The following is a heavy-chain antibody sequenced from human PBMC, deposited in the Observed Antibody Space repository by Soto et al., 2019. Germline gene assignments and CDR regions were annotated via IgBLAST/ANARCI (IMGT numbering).Heavy chain of an antibody. J-gene: IGHJ6*02. V-gene: IGHV4-34*01. D-gene: IGHD5-12*01. CDR1: GGSFSGYY. CDR3: ARGGRWLRGMDV. CDR2: INHSGST. Sequence: SETLSLTCAVYGGSFSGYYWSWIRQPPGKGLEWIGEINHSGSTNYNPSLKSRVTISVDTSKNQFSLKLSSVTAADTAVYYCARGGRWLRGMDVWGQGTTVTVSS.